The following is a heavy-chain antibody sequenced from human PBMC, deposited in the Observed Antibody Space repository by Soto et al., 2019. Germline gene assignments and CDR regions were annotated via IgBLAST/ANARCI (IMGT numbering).Heavy chain of an antibody. V-gene: IGHV4-31*03. Sequence: SETLSLTCTVSGGSISSGDYYWSWIRQVPKKGLEWIGYIYYSGSTYYNPSLKSRVAMSVDTSKNHFSLKLSSVTAADTAIYYCAREGRLATAGRFDYWGQGTLVTVSS. CDR3: AREGRLATAGRFDY. CDR2: IYYSGST. CDR1: GGSISSGDYY. D-gene: IGHD6-13*01. J-gene: IGHJ4*02.